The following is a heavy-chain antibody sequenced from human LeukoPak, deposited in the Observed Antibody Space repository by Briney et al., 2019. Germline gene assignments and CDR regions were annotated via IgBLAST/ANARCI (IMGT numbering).Heavy chain of an antibody. D-gene: IGHD4-17*01. CDR2: ISGSGGST. CDR1: GFTFSSYA. Sequence: PGGSLRLSCAASGFTFSSYAMSWVRQAPGKGLEWVSAISGSGGSTYYADSVKGRFTISRDNSKNTLYLQMNSLRAEDTAVYYCAKDGAYGDYGRYYYYGMDVWGQGTTVTVSS. CDR3: AKDGAYGDYGRYYYYGMDV. J-gene: IGHJ6*02. V-gene: IGHV3-23*01.